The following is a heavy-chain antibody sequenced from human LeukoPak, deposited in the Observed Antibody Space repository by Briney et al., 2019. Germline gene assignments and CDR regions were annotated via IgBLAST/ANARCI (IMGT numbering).Heavy chain of an antibody. J-gene: IGHJ4*02. V-gene: IGHV4-30-4*01. D-gene: IGHD2-15*01. CDR1: GGSISSGGYY. CDR3: ARDRICSGGSCSYSHFDY. Sequence: SETLSLTCIVSGGSISSGGYYWSWIRQPPGKGLEWIGYIFYSGSAYYNPSLKGRATMSVDTSKNQFSLKLSSVTAADTAVYYCARDRICSGGSCSYSHFDYWGQGTLVTVSS. CDR2: IFYSGSA.